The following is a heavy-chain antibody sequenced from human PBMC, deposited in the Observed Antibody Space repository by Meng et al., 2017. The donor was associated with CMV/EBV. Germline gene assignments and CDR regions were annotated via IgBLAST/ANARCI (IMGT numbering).Heavy chain of an antibody. D-gene: IGHD3-3*01. V-gene: IGHV4-61*01. J-gene: IGHJ6*02. Sequence: SGTLSLTGTASGGPVSSGSCYWSWIRQPPGKGLEWIGYIYYSGSTNYNPSRTSRVTISVDTSKNQFSLKLSSLTAADTAVYYCARDPYPSYDFWSGPNPKYYYYGMDVWGQGTTVTVSS. CDR1: GGPVSSGSCY. CDR3: ARDPYPSYDFWSGPNPKYYYYGMDV. CDR2: IYYSGST.